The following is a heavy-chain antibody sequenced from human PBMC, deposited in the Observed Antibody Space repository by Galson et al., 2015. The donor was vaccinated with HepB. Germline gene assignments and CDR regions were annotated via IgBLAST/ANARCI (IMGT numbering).Heavy chain of an antibody. CDR2: ISSSSSTI. V-gene: IGHV3-48*04. J-gene: IGHJ4*02. D-gene: IGHD4-23*01. Sequence: SLRLSCAASTFIFTTYSMNWVRQAPGKGLEWVSYISSSSSTIYYADSVKGRFTISRDNAKNSLYLQMSSLRADDTAVYYCVFLRGNDLKPLDYWGQGTLVTVSS. CDR1: TFIFTTYS. CDR3: VFLRGNDLKPLDY.